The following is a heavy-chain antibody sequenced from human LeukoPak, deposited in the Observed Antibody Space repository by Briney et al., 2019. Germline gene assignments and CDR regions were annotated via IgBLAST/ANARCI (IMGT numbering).Heavy chain of an antibody. J-gene: IGHJ4*02. V-gene: IGHV3-23*01. Sequence: GGSLRLSCAASGFTFDDYAMHWVRHAPGKGLEWVSTIGSSGDTTYYAGSVKGRFTISRDNSRNTLYLQMNSLRAEDTAVYYCAKGGGSSGYSQSDCWGQGTLVTVSS. D-gene: IGHD3-22*01. CDR3: AKGGGSSGYSQSDC. CDR1: GFTFDDYA. CDR2: IGSSGDTT.